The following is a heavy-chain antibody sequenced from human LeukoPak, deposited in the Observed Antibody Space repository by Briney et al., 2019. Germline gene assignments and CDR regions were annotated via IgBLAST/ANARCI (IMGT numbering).Heavy chain of an antibody. V-gene: IGHV4-31*03. Sequence: KASETLSLTCTLSGVSITSGRYYWTWIRQHPQRGLEWIGYVSYSGSTNYNSSLKSRLTISADTSKNQFHLRLTSVTAADTAVYYCARRNRPGVVVTAIGWFGWYFDLWGRGTLVTVSS. J-gene: IGHJ2*01. CDR2: VSYSGST. CDR3: ARRNRPGVVVTAIGWFGWYFDL. D-gene: IGHD2-21*02. CDR1: GVSITSGRYY.